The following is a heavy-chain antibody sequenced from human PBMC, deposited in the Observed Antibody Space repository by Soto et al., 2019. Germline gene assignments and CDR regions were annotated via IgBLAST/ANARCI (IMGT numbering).Heavy chain of an antibody. CDR1: GGTFSSYA. D-gene: IGHD5-12*01. Sequence: QVQLVQSGAEVKKPGSSVKVSCKASGGTFSSYAISWVRQAPGQGLEWMGGIIPIFGTANYAQKFQGRVTITADESTSTAYTALSSRRSEDTAVYYCASSVAKYYYYGMDVWGQGTTVTVSS. CDR2: IIPIFGTA. J-gene: IGHJ6*02. CDR3: ASSVAKYYYYGMDV. V-gene: IGHV1-69*12.